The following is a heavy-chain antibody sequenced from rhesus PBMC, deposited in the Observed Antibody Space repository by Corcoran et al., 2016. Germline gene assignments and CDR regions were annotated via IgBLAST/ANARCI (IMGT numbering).Heavy chain of an antibody. D-gene: IGHD4-35*01. CDR1: GYSISSGYG. J-gene: IGHJ4*01. Sequence: QVQLQESGPGLVKPSETLSLTCAVSGYSISSGYGWGWIRQPPGKGLEWIGQIYGGSGSTYYNPSLKSRVTVSKDTSKNQFSLKPSSVTAADTAVYYWARGDYGNLRAFDYWGQGVLVTVSS. V-gene: IGHV4-127*01. CDR3: ARGDYGNLRAFDY. CDR2: IYGGSGST.